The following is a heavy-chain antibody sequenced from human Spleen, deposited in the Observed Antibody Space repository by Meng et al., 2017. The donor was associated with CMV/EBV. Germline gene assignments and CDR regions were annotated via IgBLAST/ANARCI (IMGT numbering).Heavy chain of an antibody. CDR1: GYTFPSYG. CDR3: VVERGYGDSSGYIDY. J-gene: IGHJ4*02. D-gene: IGHD3-22*01. Sequence: QVQRAQTGAEVKKPGASGKVSSKASGYTFPSYGISWVRQAPGQGLEWMGWISAYNGNTNYAQKLQGRVTMTTDTSTSTAYIELRSLRSDDTAVYYCVVERGYGDSSGYIDYWGQGTLVTVSS. V-gene: IGHV1-18*01. CDR2: ISAYNGNT.